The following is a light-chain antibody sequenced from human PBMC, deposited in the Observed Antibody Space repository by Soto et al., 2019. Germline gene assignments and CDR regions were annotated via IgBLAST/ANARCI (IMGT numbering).Light chain of an antibody. J-gene: IGKJ1*01. CDR2: AAS. CDR1: QSIANY. Sequence: DIQMTQSPSSLSASVGDRVTITCRASQSIANYLYWYHQKPGKAPKLLIYAASRLESGVPSRFSGSGSGTDFTLTISRLQPEDFATYYCQQSHSTPWTFGQGTKVEIK. CDR3: QQSHSTPWT. V-gene: IGKV1-39*01.